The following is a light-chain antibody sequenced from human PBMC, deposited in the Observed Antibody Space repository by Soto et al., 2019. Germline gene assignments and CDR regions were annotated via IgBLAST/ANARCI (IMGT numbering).Light chain of an antibody. CDR3: QQAYSSPWT. Sequence: DIQMTQSPSSLSASVGDRFTIPCRESQSISSYLNWYQQKPGKAPELLIYGASTLRSGVPSRFSGSGSGTAFTLTISSLQIEDFATYFCQQAYSSPWTFGQGTRVEIK. V-gene: IGKV1-39*01. CDR1: QSISSY. CDR2: GAS. J-gene: IGKJ1*01.